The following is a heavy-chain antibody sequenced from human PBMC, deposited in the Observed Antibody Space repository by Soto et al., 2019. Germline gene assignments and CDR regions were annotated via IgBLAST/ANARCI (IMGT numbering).Heavy chain of an antibody. D-gene: IGHD3-3*01. V-gene: IGHV4-59*01. Sequence: SETLSLTCTVSGGSISSYYWSWIRQPPGKGLEWIGYIYYSGSTNYNPSLKSRVTISVDTSKNQFSLKLSSVTAADTAVYYCARAHAFTIFGVVIHPPSSGWFDPWGQGTLVTVSS. CDR3: ARAHAFTIFGVVIHPPSSGWFDP. CDR2: IYYSGST. J-gene: IGHJ5*02. CDR1: GGSISSYY.